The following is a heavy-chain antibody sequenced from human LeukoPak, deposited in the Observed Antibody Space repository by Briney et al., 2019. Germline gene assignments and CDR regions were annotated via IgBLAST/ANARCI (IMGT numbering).Heavy chain of an antibody. D-gene: IGHD2/OR15-2a*01. J-gene: IGHJ4*02. CDR2: INSDGRNT. V-gene: IGHV3-74*01. Sequence: GGSLRLSCAASGFTFRNYAMSWVRQAPGKGLVWVSGINSDGRNTNYADSVKGRFTISRDNAKNTLYLQMNSLRAEDTAVYYCVKLSIIGVDYWGQGALVTVSS. CDR3: VKLSIIGVDY. CDR1: GFTFRNYA.